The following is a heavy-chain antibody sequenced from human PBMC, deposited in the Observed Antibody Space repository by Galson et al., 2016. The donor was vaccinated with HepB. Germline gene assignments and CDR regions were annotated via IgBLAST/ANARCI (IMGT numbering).Heavy chain of an antibody. V-gene: IGHV3-30*03. Sequence: LEWVALMSYDGSKKYYADSVKGRFTISRDNSKNTLYLQMNSLTTEDTALYYCARAYLVYCSSTSCYFDYWGKGTLVTVSS. J-gene: IGHJ4*02. D-gene: IGHD2-2*01. CDR3: ARAYLVYCSSTSCYFDY. CDR2: MSYDGSKK.